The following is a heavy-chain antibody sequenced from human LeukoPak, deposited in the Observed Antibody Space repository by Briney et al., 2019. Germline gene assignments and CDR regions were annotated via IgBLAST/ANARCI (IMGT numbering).Heavy chain of an antibody. Sequence: GGSLRLSCAASAFTFSDYAMSWVRQAPGKGLEWVSDISGPGGSTHYANSVKGRFTISRDNSKNTLDLQMNSLRAEDTAVYYCAKGGYSSGWRNYFDYWGQGTLVTVSS. D-gene: IGHD6-25*01. V-gene: IGHV3-23*01. CDR3: AKGGYSSGWRNYFDY. CDR1: AFTFSDYA. J-gene: IGHJ4*02. CDR2: ISGPGGST.